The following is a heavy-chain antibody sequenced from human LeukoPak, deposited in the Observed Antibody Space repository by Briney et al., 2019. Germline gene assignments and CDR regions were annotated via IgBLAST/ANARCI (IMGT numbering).Heavy chain of an antibody. D-gene: IGHD2-15*01. Sequence: PSETLSLTCTVSGDSISSYYWSWIRQPPGKGLEWIGYIYYSGSTTYNPSLKSRVTISVDTSKNQFSLKLSSVTAADTAVYYCARAVQEVREDCSGGSCLAFYYYYYMDVWGKGTTVTISS. V-gene: IGHV4-59*01. CDR2: IYYSGST. J-gene: IGHJ6*03. CDR1: GDSISSYY. CDR3: ARAVQEVREDCSGGSCLAFYYYYYMDV.